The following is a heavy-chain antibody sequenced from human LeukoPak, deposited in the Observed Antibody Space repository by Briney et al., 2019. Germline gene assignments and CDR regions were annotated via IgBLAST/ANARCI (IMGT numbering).Heavy chain of an antibody. CDR2: IKQDGSQR. Sequence: GGSLRLSCTASGFTFSDYWMIWVRQAPGKGPEWVANIKQDGSQRYYVDSVRGRFTISRDNAKNSLFLQMNGLRAEDTAVYSCARRGGSSSRRSPIDYWGQGTLATVSS. CDR1: GFTFSDYW. V-gene: IGHV3-7*01. CDR3: ARRGGSSSRRSPIDY. J-gene: IGHJ4*02. D-gene: IGHD6-6*01.